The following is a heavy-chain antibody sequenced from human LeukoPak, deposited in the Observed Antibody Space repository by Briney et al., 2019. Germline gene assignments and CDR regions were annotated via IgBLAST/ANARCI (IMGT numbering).Heavy chain of an antibody. J-gene: IGHJ1*01. CDR2: IRSQTAGGTT. V-gene: IGHV3-15*07. CDR3: AHGSAQYYEY. CDR1: VLNLSNIG. Sequence: GGSLRLSCAVSVLNLSNIGMDWVRHAPWKGLEWVARIRSQTAGGTTDFAAPVKGRFSISRDDSKNSLYLQMNSLTSEDTAVYYCAHGSAQYYEYWGQGTLVTVSS. D-gene: IGHD2-15*01.